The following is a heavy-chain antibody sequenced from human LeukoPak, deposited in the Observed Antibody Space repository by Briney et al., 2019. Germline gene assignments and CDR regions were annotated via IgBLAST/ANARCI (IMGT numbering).Heavy chain of an antibody. CDR3: ARGLILYYYESSAASSWFDP. CDR2: IYYSGST. D-gene: IGHD3-22*01. Sequence: SETLSLTCTVSGGSISSYYWSSIRHPPGKGLEWIWYIYYSGSTNYNPSLKSRVTISVDTSKNQFSLKLSSVTAADTAVYYCARGLILYYYESSAASSWFDPWGQGTLVTVSS. V-gene: IGHV4-59*01. J-gene: IGHJ5*02. CDR1: GGSISSYY.